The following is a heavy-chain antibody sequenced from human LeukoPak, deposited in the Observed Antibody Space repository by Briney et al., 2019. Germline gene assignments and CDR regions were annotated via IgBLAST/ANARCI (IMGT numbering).Heavy chain of an antibody. CDR1: GGSITDYY. J-gene: IGHJ4*02. Sequence: KTSETLSLTCTVFGGSITDYYWDWIRQSPEKGLEWIGYVYYTGTTYYSPSLKSRVAISLDRSKNQFSLNLNSVTAADTAVYYCARSVLWFGDLGYWGQGILVTVSS. CDR2: VYYTGTT. V-gene: IGHV4-59*03. CDR3: ARSVLWFGDLGY. D-gene: IGHD3-10*01.